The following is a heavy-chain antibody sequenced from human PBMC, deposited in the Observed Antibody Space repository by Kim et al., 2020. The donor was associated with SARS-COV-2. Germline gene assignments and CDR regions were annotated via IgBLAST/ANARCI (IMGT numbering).Heavy chain of an antibody. CDR3: AKGLYYLTGTYYYYYYGMDV. V-gene: IGHV3-33*06. Sequence: RFTISRDNSKNTLYLQMNSLRAEDTAVYYCAKGLYYLTGTYYYYYYGMDVWGQGTTVTVSS. D-gene: IGHD1-20*01. J-gene: IGHJ6*02.